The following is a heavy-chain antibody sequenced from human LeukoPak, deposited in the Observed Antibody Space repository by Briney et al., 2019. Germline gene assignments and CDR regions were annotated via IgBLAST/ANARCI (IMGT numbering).Heavy chain of an antibody. Sequence: PGRSLRLSCAASGFTFSNYGMHWVRQAPGKGLEWVAVIWYDGSDKYYADSVKGRFTISRDNSKNTLYLQMNSLRAEDTAVYYCAVQLGTLDYWGQGTLVTVSS. D-gene: IGHD5-18*01. CDR3: AVQLGTLDY. J-gene: IGHJ4*02. CDR2: IWYDGSDK. CDR1: GFTFSNYG. V-gene: IGHV3-33*01.